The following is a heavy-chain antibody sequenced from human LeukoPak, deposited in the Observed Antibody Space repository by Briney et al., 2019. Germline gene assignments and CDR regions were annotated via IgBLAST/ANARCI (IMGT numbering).Heavy chain of an antibody. Sequence: GGSLRLSCAASRFTFSSYGMHWVRQAPGKGLEWVAVISYDGSNKYYADSVKGRFTISRDNSKNTLYLQMNSLRAEDTAVYYCAKEYGDYLPGYWGQGTLVTVSS. J-gene: IGHJ4*02. CDR2: ISYDGSNK. CDR3: AKEYGDYLPGY. D-gene: IGHD4-17*01. CDR1: RFTFSSYG. V-gene: IGHV3-30*18.